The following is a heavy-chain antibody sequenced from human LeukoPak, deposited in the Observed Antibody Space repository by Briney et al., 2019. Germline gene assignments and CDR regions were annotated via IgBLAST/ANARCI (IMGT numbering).Heavy chain of an antibody. CDR3: ARDLTTVTLRAFDI. CDR1: GGSFSGYY. V-gene: IGHV4-34*09. CDR2: INHSGST. J-gene: IGHJ3*02. Sequence: SETLSLTCAVYGGSFSGYYWSWIRQPPGKGLEWIGEINHSGSTNYNPSLKSRVTISVDTSKNQFSLKLSSVTAADTAVYYCARDLTTVTLRAFDIWGQGTMVTVSS. D-gene: IGHD4-17*01.